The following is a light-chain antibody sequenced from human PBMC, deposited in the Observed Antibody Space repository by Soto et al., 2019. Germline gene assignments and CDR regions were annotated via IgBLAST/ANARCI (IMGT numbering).Light chain of an antibody. CDR2: KVY. CDR3: QQYKSFMYT. CDR1: QSIFLW. Sequence: DIQMPQSPSTLSASIGDRVTISCRASQSIFLWLAWYQQKPGKAPKVLIYKVYNLESGVPSRLSGTVSETEFTLTINGLQPDDFASYVCQQYKSFMYTFSQGTKVEIK. J-gene: IGKJ2*01. V-gene: IGKV1-5*03.